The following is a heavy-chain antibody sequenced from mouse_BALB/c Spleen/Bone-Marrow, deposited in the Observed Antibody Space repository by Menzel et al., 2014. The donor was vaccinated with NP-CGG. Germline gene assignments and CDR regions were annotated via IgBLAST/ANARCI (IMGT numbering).Heavy chain of an antibody. D-gene: IGHD1-1*01. J-gene: IGHJ4*01. CDR2: IWAGGST. CDR3: AREGRGYYGSSGAAMDY. CDR1: GFSLTSYG. V-gene: IGHV2-9*02. Sequence: VQLHQSGPGLVAPSQSLSISCTVSGFSLTSYGVHWVRQPPGQGLEWLGAIWAGGSTNYNSALMSRLRINKDNSKSXVFLKMNSLQTDDTAMYYCAREGRGYYGSSGAAMDYWGQGTTVTVSS.